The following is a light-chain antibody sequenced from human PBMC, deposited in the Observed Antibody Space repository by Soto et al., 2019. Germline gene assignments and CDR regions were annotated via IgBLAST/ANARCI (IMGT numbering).Light chain of an antibody. Sequence: IQMTQSPSYLYAYVGDRVTISCRASQSISSYLNWYQQMPGKPPKVLIYMTSTLQSGVPSRFSGSGSATDFTLTIDSVRPEDFATYYCQQSYSVPYTFGQGTKLEIK. J-gene: IGKJ2*01. CDR2: MTS. V-gene: IGKV1-39*01. CDR1: QSISSY. CDR3: QQSYSVPYT.